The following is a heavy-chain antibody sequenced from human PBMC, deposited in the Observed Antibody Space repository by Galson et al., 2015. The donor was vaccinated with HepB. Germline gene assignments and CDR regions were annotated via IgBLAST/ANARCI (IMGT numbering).Heavy chain of an antibody. V-gene: IGHV4-59*01. Sequence: SETLSLTCTVSGGSISSYYWSWIRQSPGKGLEWIGYIYYGGSTNYNPSLKSRVTISVDTSKTQFSLKLTSVTAADTAVYYCARTLSGSYAETAFDIWGQGTIVTVSS. CDR3: ARTLSGSYAETAFDI. CDR2: IYYGGST. D-gene: IGHD1-26*01. CDR1: GGSISSYY. J-gene: IGHJ3*02.